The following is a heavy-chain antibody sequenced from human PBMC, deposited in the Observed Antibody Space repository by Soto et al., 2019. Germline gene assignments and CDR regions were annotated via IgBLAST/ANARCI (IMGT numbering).Heavy chain of an antibody. D-gene: IGHD6-6*01. CDR2: IYYSGST. CDR1: GGSISSSSYY. J-gene: IGHJ4*02. Sequence: TCTVSGGSISSSSYYWGWIRQPPGKGLEWIGSIYYSGSTYYNPSLKSRVTISVDTPKNQFSLKLSSVTAADTAEYYCVRQDPIAAPGYWGQGTLVTVSS. CDR3: VRQDPIAAPGY. V-gene: IGHV4-39*01.